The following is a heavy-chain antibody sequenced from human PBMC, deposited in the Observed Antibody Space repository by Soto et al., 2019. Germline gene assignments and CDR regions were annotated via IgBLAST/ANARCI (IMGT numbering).Heavy chain of an antibody. CDR2: IIPIFGTA. Sequence: QVQLVQSGAEVKKPGSSVKVSCKASGGTFSSYAISWVRQSPGQGLEWMGGIIPIFGTANYAQKFQGRVTITADESTRTAYMELSSLRSEDTAVYYCARDRRYCSSTSCPNDAFDIWGQGTMVTVSS. D-gene: IGHD2-2*01. J-gene: IGHJ3*02. CDR3: ARDRRYCSSTSCPNDAFDI. CDR1: GGTFSSYA. V-gene: IGHV1-69*01.